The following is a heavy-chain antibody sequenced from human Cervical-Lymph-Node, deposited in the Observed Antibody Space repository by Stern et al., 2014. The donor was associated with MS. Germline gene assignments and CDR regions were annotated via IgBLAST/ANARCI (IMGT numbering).Heavy chain of an antibody. Sequence: QEQLVESGGGVVQPGRSLRLSCAGSGFTFSSYGMHWVRRAPGKGLEWGAVIWDDGSNKYYADSVKGRFTISRENSKNTLYLQMNSLRAEDTAVYYCARTYSGSYYSYYYGMDVWGQGTSVTVSS. CDR2: IWDDGSNK. CDR3: ARTYSGSYYSYYYGMDV. V-gene: IGHV3-33*01. D-gene: IGHD1-26*01. CDR1: GFTFSSYG. J-gene: IGHJ6*02.